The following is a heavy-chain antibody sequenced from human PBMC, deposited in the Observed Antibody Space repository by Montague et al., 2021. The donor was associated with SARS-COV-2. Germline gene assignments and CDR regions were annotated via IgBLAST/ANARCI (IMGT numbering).Heavy chain of an antibody. D-gene: IGHD6-19*01. J-gene: IGHJ4*02. CDR3: VRYSGWFYFDF. CDR1: GDSVSSNSVA. V-gene: IGHV6-1*01. Sequence: CAISGDSVSSNSVARSWLRQSPSRGPEWLGRTYYRFKWYSDYAPSVRGRLTVNPDASKNEFSLELNYVTPEDTAVYYCVRYSGWFYFDFWGQGTLVTVSS. CDR2: TYYRFKWYS.